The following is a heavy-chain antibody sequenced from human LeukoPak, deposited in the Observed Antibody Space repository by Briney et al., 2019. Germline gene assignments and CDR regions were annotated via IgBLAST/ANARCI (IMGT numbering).Heavy chain of an antibody. Sequence: GGSLRLSCVVSGFNFGSHEMSWVRQAPGKGLEWVSYIGGSGSPTHYADSVKGRFTVSRDNAKNSLYLQLNNLRAEDSAVYYCAREIIPTPDTFDIWGQGTVVTVSS. CDR1: GFNFGSHE. J-gene: IGHJ3*02. D-gene: IGHD2-15*01. V-gene: IGHV3-48*03. CDR2: IGGSGSPT. CDR3: AREIIPTPDTFDI.